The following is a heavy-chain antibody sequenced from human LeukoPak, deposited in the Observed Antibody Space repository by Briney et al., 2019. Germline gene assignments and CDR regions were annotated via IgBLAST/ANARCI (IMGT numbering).Heavy chain of an antibody. J-gene: IGHJ4*02. D-gene: IGHD3-22*01. Sequence: PGGSLRLSCAASGFTFSSYSMNWVRQAPGKGLEWVSSISSSSSSFIYYADSVKGRFTISRDNAKNSLYLQMNSLRAEDTAVYYCARGFKGERNAQYDSSGYWRGGFDYWGQGTLVTVSS. CDR1: GFTFSSYS. CDR2: ISSSSSSFI. V-gene: IGHV3-21*04. CDR3: ARGFKGERNAQYDSSGYWRGGFDY.